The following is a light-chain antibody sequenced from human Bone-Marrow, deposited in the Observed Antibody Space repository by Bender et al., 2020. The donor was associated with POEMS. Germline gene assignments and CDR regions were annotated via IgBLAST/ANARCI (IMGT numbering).Light chain of an antibody. J-gene: IGLJ1*01. Sequence: SYELTQPPSVSVSPGQTARITCSGAALPRQYAYWYQQKAGQAPVVVIYKDSERPSGIPERFSGSSSGTTVTLTISGVRAEDEADYYCQSTDSSESYEVFGTGTKVTVL. V-gene: IGLV3-25*03. CDR1: ALPRQY. CDR2: KDS. CDR3: QSTDSSESYEV.